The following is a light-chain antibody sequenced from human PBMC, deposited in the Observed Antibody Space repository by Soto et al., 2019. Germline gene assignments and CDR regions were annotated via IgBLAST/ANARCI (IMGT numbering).Light chain of an antibody. CDR3: QQANSFPLT. J-gene: IGKJ4*01. CDR2: AAS. V-gene: IGKV1-12*01. CDR1: QTTSSW. Sequence: DIQMTQSPSPLSGSVGDRVTITCQASQTTSSWLAWYQQKPGNAPKLLIYAASSLQSGVPSRFSGSGSGTDFTLTISSLQPEDFATYYCQQANSFPLTLGGGTKVDIK.